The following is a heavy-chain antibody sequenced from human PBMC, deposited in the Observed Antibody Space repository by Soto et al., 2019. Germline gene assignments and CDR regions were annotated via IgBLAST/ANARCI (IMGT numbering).Heavy chain of an antibody. Sequence: SETLSLTCAISGDSVSSNSAAWNWIRQSPSRGLEWLGRTYYRSKWYNDYAVSVKSRITINPDTSKNQFSLQLNSVTPEDTAVYYCARIHSYTRSWPGIGYYFDYWGQGALVTVSS. CDR2: TYYRSKWYN. CDR3: ARIHSYTRSWPGIGYYFDY. CDR1: GDSVSSNSAA. V-gene: IGHV6-1*01. D-gene: IGHD2-2*02. J-gene: IGHJ4*02.